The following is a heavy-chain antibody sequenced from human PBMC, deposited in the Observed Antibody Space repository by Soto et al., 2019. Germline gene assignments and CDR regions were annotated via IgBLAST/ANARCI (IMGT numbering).Heavy chain of an antibody. CDR2: ISGSGGST. CDR3: AQEVVLMVDASRNEDWFDP. V-gene: IGHV3-23*01. J-gene: IGHJ5*02. D-gene: IGHD2-8*01. Sequence: RWPLRLSCAASGFTLSSYAMSWVRQAPGKVLEWGSAISGSGGSTYYADSVKGRFNISRDNSKNTLYLQMNSLRAEDTAVYYCAQEVVLMVDASRNEDWFDPWAQGTMVAVSS. CDR1: GFTLSSYA.